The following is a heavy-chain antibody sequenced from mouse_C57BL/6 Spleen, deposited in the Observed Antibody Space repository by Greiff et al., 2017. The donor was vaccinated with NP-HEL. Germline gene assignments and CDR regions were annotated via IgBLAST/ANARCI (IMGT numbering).Heavy chain of an antibody. CDR3: TRGGTQWYFDV. CDR2: IDPETGGT. J-gene: IGHJ1*03. V-gene: IGHV1-15*01. Sequence: QVQLQQSGAELVRPGASVTLSCKASGYTFTDYEMHWVKQTPVHGLEWIGAIDPETGGTAYNQKFKDKAILTADKSSSTAYMELRSLTSEDSAVYYCTRGGTQWYFDVWGTGTTVTVSS. D-gene: IGHD2-14*01. CDR1: GYTFTDYE.